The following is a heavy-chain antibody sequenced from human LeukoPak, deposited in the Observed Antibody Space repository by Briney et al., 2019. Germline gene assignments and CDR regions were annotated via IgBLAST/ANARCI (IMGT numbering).Heavy chain of an antibody. CDR2: IYYTGST. V-gene: IGHV4-59*01. Sequence: SETLSLTCTVSGGSISTYYWSWIRQPPGKGLEWIGYIYYTGSTSYNPSLKSRVTMSLDASKNQFSLELNSVTPADTAVYYCARGGNYWPQXWFDXWXXXTLVSVS. CDR1: GGSISTYY. CDR3: ARGGNYWPQXWFDX. D-gene: IGHD1-26*01. J-gene: IGHJ5*01.